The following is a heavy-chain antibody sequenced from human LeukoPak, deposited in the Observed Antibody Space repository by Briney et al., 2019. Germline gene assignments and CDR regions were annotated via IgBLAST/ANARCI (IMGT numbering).Heavy chain of an antibody. CDR1: GFTFSNAW. V-gene: IGHV3-48*02. CDR2: ISGSTSNI. J-gene: IGHJ4*02. D-gene: IGHD4-17*01. Sequence: GGSLRLSCAASGFTFSNAWMNWVRQAPGKGLEWVSYISGSTSNIKYADSVMGRFTISRDNAKNSLYLQMNSLRDEDTAVYYCARDLYGDYSFDYWGQGTLVTVSS. CDR3: ARDLYGDYSFDY.